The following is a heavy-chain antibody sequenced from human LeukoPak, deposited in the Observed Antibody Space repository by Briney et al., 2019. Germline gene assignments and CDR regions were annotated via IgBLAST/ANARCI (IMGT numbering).Heavy chain of an antibody. J-gene: IGHJ4*02. Sequence: GGSLRLSCAASAFTFSSSAMSWVRQAPGKGLEWVSAISGGGGTTYYADSVKGRFTISRDNSKNTLYLQMNSLRAEDTAVYYCAKGYYSSGWSGGYFENWGQGTQVTVSS. CDR1: AFTFSSSA. CDR3: AKGYYSSGWSGGYFEN. V-gene: IGHV3-23*01. CDR2: ISGGGGTT. D-gene: IGHD6-19*01.